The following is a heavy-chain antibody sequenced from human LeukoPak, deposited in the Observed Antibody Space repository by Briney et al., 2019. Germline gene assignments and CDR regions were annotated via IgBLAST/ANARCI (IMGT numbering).Heavy chain of an antibody. CDR3: ARGLRYYYYYMDV. Sequence: SETLSLTCAVYGGSFSGYYWSWIRQPPGKGLEWIGEINHSGSTNYNPSLKSRVTISVDTSKNQFSLKLSSVTAADTAVYYCARGLRYYYYYMDVWGKGTTVTVSS. J-gene: IGHJ6*03. CDR1: GGSFSGYY. CDR2: INHSGST. D-gene: IGHD4-17*01. V-gene: IGHV4-34*01.